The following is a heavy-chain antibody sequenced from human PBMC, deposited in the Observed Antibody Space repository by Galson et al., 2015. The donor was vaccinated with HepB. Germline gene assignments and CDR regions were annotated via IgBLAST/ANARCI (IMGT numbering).Heavy chain of an antibody. V-gene: IGHV3-7*01. CDR2: IKQDGSDK. CDR3: ARAFRHLGYCFDY. CDR1: GFTLSTYW. D-gene: IGHD2-15*01. J-gene: IGHJ4*02. Sequence: SLRLSCAASGFTLSTYWMSWVRQAPGKGPEWVANIKQDGSDKYYLDSVKGRFTISRDNGRDSLYLQMDGLRGEDTAVYYCARAFRHLGYCFDYWGQGTPVTVSS.